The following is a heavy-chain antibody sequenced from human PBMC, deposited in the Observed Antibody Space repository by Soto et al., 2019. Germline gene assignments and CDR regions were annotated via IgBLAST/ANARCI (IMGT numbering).Heavy chain of an antibody. CDR2: IYSDGTST. D-gene: IGHD1-26*01. CDR3: ARGDRGAFDL. Sequence: PGGSLRLSCAASGFTLDYYWMSWVRQAPGKGLVWVSRIYSDGTSTTYADSVKGRFTISRDNAKNTLSLQMNSLRADDTAVYYCARGDRGAFDLWGQGTVVTVSS. J-gene: IGHJ3*01. V-gene: IGHV3-74*01. CDR1: GFTLDYYW.